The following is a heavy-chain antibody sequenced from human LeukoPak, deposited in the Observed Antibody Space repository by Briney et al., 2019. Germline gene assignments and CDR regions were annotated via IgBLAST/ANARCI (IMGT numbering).Heavy chain of an antibody. CDR1: GGSISSSSYY. Sequence: SETLSLTCTVPGGSISSSSYYWGWIRQPPGKGLEWIGSIYYSGSTYYNPSLKSRVTISVDTSKNQFSLKLSSVTAADTAVYYCARVHYDSSGYRKFDYWGQGTLVTVSS. CDR3: ARVHYDSSGYRKFDY. J-gene: IGHJ4*02. CDR2: IYYSGST. D-gene: IGHD3-22*01. V-gene: IGHV4-39*01.